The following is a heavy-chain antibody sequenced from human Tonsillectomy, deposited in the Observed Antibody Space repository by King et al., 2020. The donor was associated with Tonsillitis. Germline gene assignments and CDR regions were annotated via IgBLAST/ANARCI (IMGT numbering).Heavy chain of an antibody. CDR1: GFTFSRYS. Sequence: VQLVESGGGLVQPGGSLRLSCAASGFTFSRYSMNWVRQAPGKGLEWLSYISSSSSTINSADSVKGRFTISRDNANNSLFLQMNSLRDADTAVYYCARDRVYDILTAYPYGLDVWGQGTTVTVSS. CDR2: ISSSSSTI. V-gene: IGHV3-48*02. CDR3: ARDRVYDILTAYPYGLDV. D-gene: IGHD3-9*01. J-gene: IGHJ6*02.